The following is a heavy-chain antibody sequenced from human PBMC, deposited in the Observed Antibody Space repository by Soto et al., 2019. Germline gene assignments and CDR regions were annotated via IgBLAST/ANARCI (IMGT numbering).Heavy chain of an antibody. CDR1: GGSVSSCSYY. V-gene: IGHV4-61*01. CDR2: IYYSGST. CDR3: ARGYLAVAGQDYFDY. Sequence: SETLSLTCTVSGGSVSSCSYYWSWIRQPPGKGLEWIGYIYYSGSTNYNPSLKSRVTISVDTSKNQFSLKLSSVTAADTAVYYCARGYLAVAGQDYFDYWGQGTLVTVSS. J-gene: IGHJ4*02. D-gene: IGHD6-19*01.